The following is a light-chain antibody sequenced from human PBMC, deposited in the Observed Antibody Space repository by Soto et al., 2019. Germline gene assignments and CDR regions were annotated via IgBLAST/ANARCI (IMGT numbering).Light chain of an antibody. V-gene: IGKV3-20*01. J-gene: IGKJ2*01. CDR1: QSVSSSC. CDR2: GAS. Sequence: EVVLTQSPDTLSLSPGERATLSCRASQSVSSSCLAWYQQKPGQAPRLLIYGASTRATGIPDRFSGSGSGTDFSLTISRLEPEDFAVYYCQQYGSSSYTFGQGTRLEIK. CDR3: QQYGSSSYT.